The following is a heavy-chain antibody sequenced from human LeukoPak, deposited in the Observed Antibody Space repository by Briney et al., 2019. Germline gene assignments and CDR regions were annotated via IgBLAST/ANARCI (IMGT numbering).Heavy chain of an antibody. Sequence: GRSLRLSCAASGFTFSSYGMHWVRQAPGKGLEWVAVISYDGSNKYYAGSVKGRFTISRDNSKNTLYLQMNSLRAEDTAVYYCAKDLSYGMDVWGQGTTVTVSS. D-gene: IGHD2/OR15-2a*01. CDR3: AKDLSYGMDV. J-gene: IGHJ6*02. V-gene: IGHV3-30*18. CDR2: ISYDGSNK. CDR1: GFTFSSYG.